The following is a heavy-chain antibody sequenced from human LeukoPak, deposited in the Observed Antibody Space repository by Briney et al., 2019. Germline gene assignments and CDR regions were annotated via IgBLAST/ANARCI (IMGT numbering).Heavy chain of an antibody. CDR2: MNPNSGNT. CDR1: GYTFTGYY. V-gene: IGHV1-8*02. Sequence: ASVKVSCKASGYTFTGYYMHWVRQATGQGLEWMGWMNPNSGNTGYAQKFQGRVTMTRNTSISTAYMELSSLRSEDTAVYYCARIRVVAAKVGWFDPWGQGTLVTVSS. D-gene: IGHD2-15*01. J-gene: IGHJ5*02. CDR3: ARIRVVAAKVGWFDP.